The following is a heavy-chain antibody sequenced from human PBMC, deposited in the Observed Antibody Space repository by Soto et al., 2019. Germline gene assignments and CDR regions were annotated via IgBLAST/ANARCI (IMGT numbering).Heavy chain of an antibody. V-gene: IGHV3-21*01. J-gene: IGHJ4*02. D-gene: IGHD6-13*01. CDR2: ISGSGGYI. CDR3: ARDRQSTPWYAADY. CDR1: GFTFSSYS. Sequence: GGSLRLSCEGSGFTFSSYSMNWVRQAPGKGLEWVSSISGSGGYIYYADSVKGRFAISRDNAKNSLYLQMTSLRDEDTALYYCARDRQSTPWYAADYWGQGSLVTVSS.